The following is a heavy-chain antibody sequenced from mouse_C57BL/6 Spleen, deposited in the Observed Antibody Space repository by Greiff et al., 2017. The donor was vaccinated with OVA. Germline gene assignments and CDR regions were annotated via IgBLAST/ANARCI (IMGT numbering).Heavy chain of an antibody. V-gene: IGHV5-9-1*02. CDR1: GFTFSSYA. CDR3: TRGGYYGSFDY. D-gene: IGHD1-2*01. Sequence: EVQGVESGEGLVKPGGSLKLSCAASGFTFSSYAMSWVRQTPEKRLEWVAYISSGGDYIYYADTVKGRFTISRDNARNTLYLQMSSLKSEDTAMYYCTRGGYYGSFDYWGQGTTLTVSS. J-gene: IGHJ2*01. CDR2: ISSGGDYI.